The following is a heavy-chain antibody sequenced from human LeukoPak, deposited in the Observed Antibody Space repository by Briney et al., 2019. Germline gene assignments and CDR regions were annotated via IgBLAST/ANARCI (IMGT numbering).Heavy chain of an antibody. J-gene: IGHJ4*02. CDR3: ARDPVEWELLLDY. Sequence: GGSLRLSCVGSGFIFNSAWVGWVRQAPGKRLEWVANMNIDGSEKYYADSVKGRFSISRDNARNSVYLQMASLRVEDTAVYYCARDPVEWELLLDYWGQGTLVTVSS. CDR2: MNIDGSEK. CDR1: GFIFNSAW. D-gene: IGHD1-26*01. V-gene: IGHV3-7*01.